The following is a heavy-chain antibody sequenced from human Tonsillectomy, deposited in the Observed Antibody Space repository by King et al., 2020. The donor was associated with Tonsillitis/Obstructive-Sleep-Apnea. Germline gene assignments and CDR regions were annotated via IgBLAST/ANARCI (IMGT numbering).Heavy chain of an antibody. V-gene: IGHV3-7*03. D-gene: IGHD1-26*01. CDR2: IKQDGSEK. CDR1: GFTFSSYW. CDR3: AGKSGSSYEGH. Sequence: VQLVESGGGLVQPGGSLRLSCAASGFTFSSYWMSWVRQAPGKGLEWVANIKQDGSEKYYVDSVKGRFTISRDNAKNSLYLQMNSLRAEDTAVYYCAGKSGSSYEGHWGQGTLVTVSS. J-gene: IGHJ4*02.